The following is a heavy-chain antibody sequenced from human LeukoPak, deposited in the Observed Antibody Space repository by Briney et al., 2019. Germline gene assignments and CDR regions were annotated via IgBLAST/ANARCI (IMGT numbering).Heavy chain of an antibody. J-gene: IGHJ4*02. CDR3: ASRGYYDSNGYSDY. D-gene: IGHD3-22*01. V-gene: IGHV4-4*07. Sequence: SETLSLTCTVSGASISSYYWSWIRQPAGKGLEWIGRICTSGTTNYNPSLKSRVTMSVDTSKNQFSLKLSSVTAADTAVYYCASRGYYDSNGYSDYWGQGTLVTVSS. CDR1: GASISSYY. CDR2: ICTSGTT.